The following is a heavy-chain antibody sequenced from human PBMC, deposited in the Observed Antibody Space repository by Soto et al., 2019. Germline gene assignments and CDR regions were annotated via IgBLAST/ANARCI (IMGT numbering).Heavy chain of an antibody. CDR3: ASSTGGNWFDP. Sequence: QVQLVQSGAEVKKPGASVKVSCKASGYTFTGYYMHWVRQAPGQGLEWMGWINPNSGGTNYAQKVQGRVTMTRYTSISTAYMELRRLRYDDTAVYYCASSTGGNWFDPWGKGTLVTVSS. CDR2: INPNSGGT. V-gene: IGHV1-2*02. CDR1: GYTFTGYY. J-gene: IGHJ5*02.